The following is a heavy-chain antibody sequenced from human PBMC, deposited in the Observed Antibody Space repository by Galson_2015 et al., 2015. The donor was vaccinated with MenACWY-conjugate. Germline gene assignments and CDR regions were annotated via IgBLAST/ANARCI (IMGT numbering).Heavy chain of an antibody. CDR3: AMETELFCSGNTCNNCLDP. V-gene: IGHV1-69*06. J-gene: IGHJ5*02. CDR2: IIPIFGKA. Sequence: SVKVSCKASGDTFSSYAISWVRQAPGQGLEWMGGIIPIFGKANYAQKFQGRVTITADKSTSTAYMELSSLRSEDTAVYYCAMETELFCSGNTCNNCLDPWGQGTLVTVSS. CDR1: GDTFSSYA. D-gene: IGHD2-15*01.